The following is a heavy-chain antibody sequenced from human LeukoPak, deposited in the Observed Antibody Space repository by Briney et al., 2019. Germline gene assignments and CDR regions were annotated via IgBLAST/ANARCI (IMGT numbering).Heavy chain of an antibody. CDR2: ISSNGGST. D-gene: IGHD4-17*01. CDR1: GFTFSSYA. CDR3: ARSGSPHGDYPLSSLDY. Sequence: GGSLRLSCAASGFTFSSYAMHWVRQAPGKGLEYVSAISSNGGSTYYANSVKGRFTISRDNSKNTLYLQMGSLRAEDMAVYYCARSGSPHGDYPLSSLDYWGQGTLVTVSS. J-gene: IGHJ4*02. V-gene: IGHV3-64*01.